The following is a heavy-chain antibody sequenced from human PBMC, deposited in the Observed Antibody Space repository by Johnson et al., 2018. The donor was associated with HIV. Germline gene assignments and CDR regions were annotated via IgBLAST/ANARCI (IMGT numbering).Heavy chain of an antibody. D-gene: IGHD2-2*01. CDR2: ISWNSGDV. Sequence: VQLVESGGGLVQPGRSLRLSCAASGFTFDDYVMHWVRQAPGKGLEWVSGISWNSGDVGYADSVKGRFTISRDNAKDSLYLQMNSLRAEDTALYYCTKERSCYSRGGSGTFDIWGQGTMVTVSS. V-gene: IGHV3-9*01. CDR3: TKERSCYSRGGSGTFDI. J-gene: IGHJ3*02. CDR1: GFTFDDYV.